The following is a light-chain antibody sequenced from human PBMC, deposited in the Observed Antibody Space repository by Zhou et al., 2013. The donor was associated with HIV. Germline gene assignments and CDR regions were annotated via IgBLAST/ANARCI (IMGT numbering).Light chain of an antibody. V-gene: IGKV3-20*01. CDR3: QYYDTSSALT. Sequence: EIVLTQSPGTLSLSPGERATLSCRASQSISSNLAWYQQKPGQAPRLLIYGASIQATGIPDRFRGSGSGTDFTLTITRVEPEDFAVYYCQYYDTSSALTFGQGTRLEI. CDR2: GAS. J-gene: IGKJ5*01. CDR1: QSISSN.